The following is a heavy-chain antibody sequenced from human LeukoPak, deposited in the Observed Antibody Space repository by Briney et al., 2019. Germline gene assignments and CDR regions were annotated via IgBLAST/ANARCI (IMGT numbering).Heavy chain of an antibody. D-gene: IGHD1-14*01. CDR1: GFTFSSYW. CDR2: IKPDESEK. CDR3: ARSPDGFDY. J-gene: IGHJ4*02. V-gene: IGHV3-7*03. Sequence: PGGSLRLSCAASGFTFSSYWMSWVRQAPGKGLEWVANIKPDESEKFYVDSVKGRFTISRDNAKKSLYLQMNTLRVEDTAVYYCARSPDGFDYWGQGTLDTVSS.